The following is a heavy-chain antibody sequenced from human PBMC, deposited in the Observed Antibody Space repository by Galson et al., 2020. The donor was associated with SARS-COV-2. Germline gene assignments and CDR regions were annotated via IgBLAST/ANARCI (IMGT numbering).Heavy chain of an antibody. CDR3: ARELGRYDILTGYYTFDDAFDI. D-gene: IGHD3-9*01. V-gene: IGHV1-3*01. J-gene: IGHJ3*02. CDR2: INAGNGNT. Sequence: ASVKVSCKASGYTFTSYAMHWVRQAPGQRLEWMGWINAGNGNTKYSQKFQGRVTITRDTSASTAYMELSSLRSEDTAVYYCARELGRYDILTGYYTFDDAFDIWGQGTMVTVSS. CDR1: GYTFTSYA.